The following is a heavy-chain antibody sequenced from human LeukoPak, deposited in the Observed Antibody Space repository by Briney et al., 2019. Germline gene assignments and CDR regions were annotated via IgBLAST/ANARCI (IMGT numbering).Heavy chain of an antibody. V-gene: IGHV3-7*01. D-gene: IGHD6-6*01. J-gene: IGHJ4*02. CDR3: ARIGYSSSSIDY. Sequence: ANINQDGRVKYYVDSVKGRFTISRDSGRNSLYLQVNSLRAEDTAVFYCARIGYSSSSIDYWGQGTLVTVSS. CDR2: INQDGRVK.